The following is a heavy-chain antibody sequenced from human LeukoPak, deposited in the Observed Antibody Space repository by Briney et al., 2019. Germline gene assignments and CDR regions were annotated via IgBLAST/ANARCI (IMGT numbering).Heavy chain of an antibody. J-gene: IGHJ4*02. CDR1: GYTFTSYG. CDR3: ARAKYYYDSSGYYYFDY. D-gene: IGHD3-22*01. CDR2: ISAYNGNT. Sequence: ASVKVSCKASGYTFTSYGISWVRQAPGQGLEWMGWISAYNGNTNYAQKLQGRVTTTTDTSTSTAYMELRSLRSDDTAVYYCARAKYYYDSSGYYYFDYWGQGTLVTVSS. V-gene: IGHV1-18*01.